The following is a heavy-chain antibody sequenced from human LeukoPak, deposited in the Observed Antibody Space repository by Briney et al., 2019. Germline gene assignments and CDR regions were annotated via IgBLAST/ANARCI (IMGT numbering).Heavy chain of an antibody. CDR3: ATETNGRHYDY. D-gene: IGHD1-14*01. J-gene: IGHJ4*02. CDR2: IGPTGSDR. CDR1: GLTFSTSG. Sequence: GGSLRLSCTASGLTFSTSGFNWVRQAPGQGLQWVASIGPTGSDRYHADSIKGRFTISRDNANNFLYLQMNSLRAEDTAVYYCATETNGRHYDYWGQGTLLTVSS. V-gene: IGHV3-21*06.